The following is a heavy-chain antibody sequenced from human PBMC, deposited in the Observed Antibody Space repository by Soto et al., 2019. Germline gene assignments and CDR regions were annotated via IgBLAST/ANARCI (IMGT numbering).Heavy chain of an antibody. J-gene: IGHJ4*02. CDR1: GGSISSGGYS. CDR2: IYHSGST. D-gene: IGHD1-1*01. CDR3: ARRYGYSFDY. Sequence: PSETLSLTCAVSGGSISSGGYSWSWIRQPPGKGLEWIGYIYHSGSTNYNPSLKSRVTISVDTSKNQFSLKLSSVTAADMAVYYCARRYGYSFDYWGQGTLVTVSS. V-gene: IGHV4-30-2*01.